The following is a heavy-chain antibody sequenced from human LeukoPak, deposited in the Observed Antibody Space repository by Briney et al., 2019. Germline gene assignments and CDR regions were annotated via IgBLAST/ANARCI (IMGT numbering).Heavy chain of an antibody. CDR1: GGSTSGSSYY. J-gene: IGHJ3*01. CDR2: ISYSGAT. CDR3: ARRGNDAFDF. Sequence: SETLSLTCTVSGGSTSGSSYYWGWIRQPPGKGLEWIGYISYSGATNYNPSLKGRVTSSIDTSKNQFSLNLNSVTAADTAVYYCARRGNDAFDFWGQGTMVTVSS. D-gene: IGHD3-16*01. V-gene: IGHV4-61*05.